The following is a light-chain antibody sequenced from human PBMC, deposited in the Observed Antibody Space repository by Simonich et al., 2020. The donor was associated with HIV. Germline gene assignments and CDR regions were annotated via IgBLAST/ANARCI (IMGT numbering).Light chain of an antibody. V-gene: IGKV1-33*01. CDR2: DAS. CDR1: QGISSW. J-gene: IGKJ4*01. CDR3: QQYDNLPPLT. Sequence: DIQMTQSPSSVSASVGDRVTITCRASQGISSWLDWYQQKPGKAPKLLIYDASNLETGVPSRFSGSGSGTDFTFTISSLQPEDIATYYCQQYDNLPPLTFGGGTKVEIK.